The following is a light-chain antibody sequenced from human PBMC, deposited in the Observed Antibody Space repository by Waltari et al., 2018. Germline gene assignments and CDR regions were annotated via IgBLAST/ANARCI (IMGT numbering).Light chain of an antibody. CDR1: SSDVGGYNL. Sequence: QSALTQPASVSGSPGQSITISCTGTSSDVGGYNLVSWYQQHPGKVPNLLIFDVSNRPSGVSNRFSGSKSGNTASLTISGLQAEDESDYYCCSFTSRSTWVFGGGTKLTVL. CDR2: DVS. V-gene: IGLV2-14*01. CDR3: CSFTSRSTWV. J-gene: IGLJ3*02.